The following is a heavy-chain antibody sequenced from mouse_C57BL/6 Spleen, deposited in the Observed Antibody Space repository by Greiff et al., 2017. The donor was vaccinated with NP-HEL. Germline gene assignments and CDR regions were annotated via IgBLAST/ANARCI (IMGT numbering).Heavy chain of an antibody. Sequence: QVQLQQPGAELVMPGASVKLSCKASGYTFTSYWMHWVKQRPGQGLEWIGEIDPSDSYTNYNQKFKGKSTLPVDKSSSTAYMQISSLTSEDSAVYYSASSITTVVAPYWYFDVWGTGTTVTVSS. CDR3: ASSITTVVAPYWYFDV. CDR2: IDPSDSYT. V-gene: IGHV1-69*01. D-gene: IGHD1-1*01. CDR1: GYTFTSYW. J-gene: IGHJ1*03.